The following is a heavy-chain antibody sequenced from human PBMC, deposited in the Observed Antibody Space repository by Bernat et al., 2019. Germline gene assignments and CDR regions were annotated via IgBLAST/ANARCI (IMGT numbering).Heavy chain of an antibody. CDR2: ISYDGSNK. J-gene: IGHJ6*02. Sequence: QVQLVESGGGVVQPGRSLRLSCAASGFTFSSYGMHWVRQAPGKGLEWVAGISYDGSNKYYADSVKGRFTISRDNSKNTLYLQMNSLRAEDTAVYYCAKDRVHYYDSSAYYGMDVWGQGTTVTVSS. D-gene: IGHD3-22*01. CDR1: GFTFSSYG. V-gene: IGHV3-30*18. CDR3: AKDRVHYYDSSAYYGMDV.